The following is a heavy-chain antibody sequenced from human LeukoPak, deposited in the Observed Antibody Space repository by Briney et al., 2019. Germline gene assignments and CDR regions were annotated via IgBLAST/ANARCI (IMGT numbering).Heavy chain of an antibody. V-gene: IGHV4-59*12. CDR2: IYYSGST. Sequence: SETLSLTCTVSGGSISSYYWSWIRQPPGKGLEWIGYIYYSGSTNYNPSLKSRVTMSVDTSKNQFSLKLSSVTAADTAVYYCARGLPLWFGELLSLDPWGQGTLVTVSS. CDR1: GGSISSYY. D-gene: IGHD3-10*01. CDR3: ARGLPLWFGELLSLDP. J-gene: IGHJ5*02.